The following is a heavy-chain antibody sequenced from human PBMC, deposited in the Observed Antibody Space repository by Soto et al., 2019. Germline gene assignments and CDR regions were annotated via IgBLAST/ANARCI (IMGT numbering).Heavy chain of an antibody. CDR3: ARDPPLGGSYDVDAFDI. J-gene: IGHJ3*02. CDR2: IIPIFGTA. V-gene: IGHV1-69*12. D-gene: IGHD1-26*01. CDR1: GGTFSSYA. Sequence: QVQLVQSGAEVKKPGSSVKVSCKASGGTFSSYAISWVRQAPGQGLEWMGGIIPIFGTANYAQKFQGRVTITADESTSTAYMELSSLRSEDTAVYYCARDPPLGGSYDVDAFDIWGQGTMVTVSS.